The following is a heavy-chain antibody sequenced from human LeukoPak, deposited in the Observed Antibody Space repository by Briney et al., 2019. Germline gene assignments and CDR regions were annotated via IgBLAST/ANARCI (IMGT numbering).Heavy chain of an antibody. J-gene: IGHJ3*02. CDR3: ARGSITVVPAFDI. V-gene: IGHV4-59*12. D-gene: IGHD4-23*01. Sequence: PSETLSLTCTVSGGSISTYYWSWIRQPPGKGLEWIACIYYSGSTVYNPPLRSRGTISVDTSKNQFSLKLTSVTAADTAVYYCARGSITVVPAFDIWGQGTMVTVSS. CDR2: IYYSGST. CDR1: GGSISTYY.